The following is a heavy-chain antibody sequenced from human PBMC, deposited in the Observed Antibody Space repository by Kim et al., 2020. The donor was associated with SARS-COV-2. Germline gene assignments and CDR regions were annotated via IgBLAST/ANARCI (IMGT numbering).Heavy chain of an antibody. CDR1: GFTFSSYA. CDR3: AKGLELLVDY. Sequence: GGSLRLSCAASGFTFSSYAMSWVRQAPGKGLEWVSVIYSGGSSTYYADSVKGRFTISRDNSKNTLYLQMNSLRAEDTAVYYCAKGLELLVDYWGQGTLVTVSS. J-gene: IGHJ4*02. D-gene: IGHD2-15*01. CDR2: IYSGGSST. V-gene: IGHV3-23*03.